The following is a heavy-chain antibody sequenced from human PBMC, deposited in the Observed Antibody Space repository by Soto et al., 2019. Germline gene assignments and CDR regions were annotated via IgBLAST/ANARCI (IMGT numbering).Heavy chain of an antibody. D-gene: IGHD1-26*01. CDR2: ISVYHGNT. CDR1: GFTFNTYV. CDR3: ARGGSGSYRMFDY. Sequence: QVQLVQSGAEVKKPGASVTVSCQASGFTFNTYVITWVRQAPGQGLEWLGWISVYHGNTNYAQKVQGRVTMTTDTSTSTAYMALRSLGSGDTAVYYCARGGSGSYRMFDYWGQGTLVTVSS. V-gene: IGHV1-18*01. J-gene: IGHJ4*02.